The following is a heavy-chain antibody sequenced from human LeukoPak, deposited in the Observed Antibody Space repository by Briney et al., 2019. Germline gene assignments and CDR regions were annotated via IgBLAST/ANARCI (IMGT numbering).Heavy chain of an antibody. J-gene: IGHJ4*02. CDR1: GFTFDDYA. Sequence: GGSLRLSCAASGFTFDDYAMHWVRQAPGKGLEWVSGISWNSGSIGYADSVKGRFTISRDNAKNSLYLQMNSLRAEDTAVYYCASYYGSGSAYFDHWGQGTLVTVSS. CDR3: ASYYGSGSAYFDH. V-gene: IGHV3-9*01. D-gene: IGHD3-10*01. CDR2: ISWNSGSI.